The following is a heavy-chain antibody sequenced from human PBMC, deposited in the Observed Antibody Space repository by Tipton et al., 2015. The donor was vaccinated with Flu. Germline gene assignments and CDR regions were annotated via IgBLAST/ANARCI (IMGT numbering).Heavy chain of an antibody. CDR2: IVRSGIST. Sequence: SLRLSCTASGIAFSSYAMSWVRQAPGKGLEWVSSIVRSGISTYYADSVKGRFTISRDNSKKTLYLQMNSLRVEDTAIYYCAKELFRASAGTRGGAYWGQGTLVTVSS. D-gene: IGHD6-19*01. CDR1: GIAFSSYA. J-gene: IGHJ4*02. CDR3: AKELFRASAGTRGGAY. V-gene: IGHV3-23*01.